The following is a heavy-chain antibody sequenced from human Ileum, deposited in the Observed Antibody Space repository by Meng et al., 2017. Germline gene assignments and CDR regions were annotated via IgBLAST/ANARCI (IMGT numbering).Heavy chain of an antibody. V-gene: IGHV4-4*02. CDR3: ARADYVRYFDL. Sequence: QRQASGPGLVKPSETLSLTCAVSGGSIESKNWWTWIRQPPGQGLEWIGEVYHSGSTHYNPSLQSRVTISIDNSKNRFSLSLNSVTAADTAIYYCARADYVRYFDLWGRGTLVTVSS. CDR2: VYHSGST. J-gene: IGHJ2*01. D-gene: IGHD3-10*02. CDR1: GGSIESKNW.